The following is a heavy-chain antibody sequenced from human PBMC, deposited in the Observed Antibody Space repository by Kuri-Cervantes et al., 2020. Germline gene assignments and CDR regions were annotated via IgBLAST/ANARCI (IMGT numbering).Heavy chain of an antibody. CDR1: GGSISSYY. D-gene: IGHD3-16*01. CDR3: ARSPYSSGALITERYYYGMDV. Sequence: GSLRLSCTVSGGSISSYYWSWIRQPPGKGLEWIGEIYHSGSTIYNPSLKSRVTVSIDKSKNHFSLKVSSVSAADTAVYYCARSPYSSGALITERYYYGMDVWGQGTTVTVSS. J-gene: IGHJ6*02. V-gene: IGHV4-59*12. CDR2: IYHSGST.